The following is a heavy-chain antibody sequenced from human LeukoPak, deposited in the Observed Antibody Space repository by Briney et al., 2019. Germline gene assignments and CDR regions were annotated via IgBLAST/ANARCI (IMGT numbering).Heavy chain of an antibody. CDR3: ATGTGVYFEY. CDR2: IYYSGTT. Sequence: SETLSLTCTVSGGSISSYYWSWIRQPPGKGLEWIGYIYYSGTTNYNPSLKSRVTLSVDTAKNQFSLKLSSVTAADTAVYYCATGTGVYFEYWGQGTLVTVSS. J-gene: IGHJ4*02. D-gene: IGHD3-10*01. CDR1: GGSISSYY. V-gene: IGHV4-59*01.